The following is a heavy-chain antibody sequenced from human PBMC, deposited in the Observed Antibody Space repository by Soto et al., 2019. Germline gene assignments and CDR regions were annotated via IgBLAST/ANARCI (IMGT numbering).Heavy chain of an antibody. CDR1: GFTFSSYA. V-gene: IGHV3-23*01. CDR2: ISGSGGST. CDR3: AKVRYGKAALHY. J-gene: IGHJ4*02. Sequence: EVQLLESGGGLVQPGGSLRLSCAASGFTFSSYAMSWVRQAPGKGLEWVSAISGSGGSTYYADSVKGRFTISRDNSKNPLYLRMNSLRAEDTAVYCCAKVRYGKAALHYWGQGTLVTVSS. D-gene: IGHD1-1*01.